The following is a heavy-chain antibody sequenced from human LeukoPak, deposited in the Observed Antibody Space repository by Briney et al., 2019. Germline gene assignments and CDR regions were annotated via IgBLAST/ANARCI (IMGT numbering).Heavy chain of an antibody. CDR3: TRGDFYYYYYMDV. CDR1: GGSISSYY. CDR2: IYYSGST. J-gene: IGHJ6*03. Sequence: SQTLSLTCTVSGGSISSYYWNWIRQPPGKGLEWIGYIYYSGSTNYNPSLKSRVTISVDTSKNQFSLKLSSVTAADTAVYYCTRGDFYYYYYMDVWGKGTTVTVSS. V-gene: IGHV4-59*01.